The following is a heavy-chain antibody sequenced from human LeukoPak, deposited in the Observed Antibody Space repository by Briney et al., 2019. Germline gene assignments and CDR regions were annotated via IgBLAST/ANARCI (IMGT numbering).Heavy chain of an antibody. V-gene: IGHV5-51*01. CDR3: ARYYYGSGHKGGFDY. D-gene: IGHD3-10*01. CDR1: GYSFTSYW. CDR2: IYPGDSDT. Sequence: GESLKISCKGSGYSFTSYWIGWVRQMPGKGLEWMGIIYPGDSDTRYSPSFQGQVTISADKSISTAYLQWSSLKASDTAMCYCARYYYGSGHKGGFDYWGQGTLVTVSS. J-gene: IGHJ4*02.